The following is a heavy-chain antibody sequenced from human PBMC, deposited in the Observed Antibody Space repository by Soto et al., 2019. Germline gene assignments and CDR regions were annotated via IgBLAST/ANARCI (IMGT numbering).Heavy chain of an antibody. D-gene: IGHD2-15*01. CDR1: GFIFDDYG. J-gene: IGHJ4*02. CDR3: ARDRGGVRYCSGDNFYGLFDY. V-gene: IGHV3-20*04. Sequence: EVQLVESGGSVVRPGGSVRLSCAASGFIFDDYGMSWVRQAPGKGLEWVSGINWNGGSTGYADSVKGRFTISRDNAEASLYLQVSSLVAQDTALSYCARDRGGVRYCSGDNFYGLFDYWGQGILVTVSS. CDR2: INWNGGST.